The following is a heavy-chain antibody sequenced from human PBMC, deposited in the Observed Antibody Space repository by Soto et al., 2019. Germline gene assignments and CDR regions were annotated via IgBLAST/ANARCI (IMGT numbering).Heavy chain of an antibody. V-gene: IGHV1-18*04. CDR3: AGRLYYYDSSGYLDY. J-gene: IGHJ4*01. D-gene: IGHD3-22*01. Sequence: XAVKVSCKASGYPFTSYGSGWVRQSPGQGLEWMGWISAYNGNTNYAQKLQGRVTMTTDTSTSTAYMELRSLRSDDTAVYYCAGRLYYYDSSGYLDYWGHGTPVTV. CDR2: ISAYNGNT. CDR1: GYPFTSYG.